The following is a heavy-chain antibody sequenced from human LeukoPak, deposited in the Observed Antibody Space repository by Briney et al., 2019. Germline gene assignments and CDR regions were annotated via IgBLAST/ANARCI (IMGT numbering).Heavy chain of an antibody. CDR2: IRYDGSNK. Sequence: PGGSLRLSCAASGFTFSSYGMHWVRQAPGKGLEWVAFIRYDGSNKYYADSVKGRFTISRDNSKNTLYLQMNSLRAEDTAVYYCAREGERYPNPLDYWGQGTLVTVSS. J-gene: IGHJ4*02. D-gene: IGHD3-9*01. CDR1: GFTFSSYG. CDR3: AREGERYPNPLDY. V-gene: IGHV3-30*02.